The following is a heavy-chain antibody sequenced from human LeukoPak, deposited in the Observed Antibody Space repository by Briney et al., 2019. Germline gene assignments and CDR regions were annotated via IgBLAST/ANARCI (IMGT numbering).Heavy chain of an antibody. Sequence: GASVKVSCKASGDTFSTYVISWVRQAPGQGLEWMGGIIPIFGTTNYAQKFQGRVTITADKSTSTAYMELSRLRSDDTAVYYCARDYEWELLRDAFDIWGQGTMVTVSS. CDR3: ARDYEWELLRDAFDI. CDR2: IIPIFGTT. V-gene: IGHV1-69*06. J-gene: IGHJ3*02. CDR1: GDTFSTYV. D-gene: IGHD1-26*01.